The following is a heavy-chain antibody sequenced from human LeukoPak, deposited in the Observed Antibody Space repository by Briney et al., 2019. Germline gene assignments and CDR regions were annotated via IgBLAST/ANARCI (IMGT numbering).Heavy chain of an antibody. D-gene: IGHD1-26*01. CDR3: AKDLGASYSGSYLDY. J-gene: IGHJ4*02. CDR1: GFTFSSYA. Sequence: PGGSLRLSCAASGFTFSSYAMSWVRQAPGKGLEWVSAISGSGGSTYYADSVKGRFTISRDNSKNTLYLQMHSLRAEDTAVYYCAKDLGASYSGSYLDYWGQGTLVTVSS. CDR2: ISGSGGST. V-gene: IGHV3-23*01.